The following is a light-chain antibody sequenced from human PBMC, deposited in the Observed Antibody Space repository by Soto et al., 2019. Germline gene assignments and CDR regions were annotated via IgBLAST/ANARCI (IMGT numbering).Light chain of an antibody. CDR3: QKYNSYPLT. CDR2: DAS. V-gene: IGKV1-5*01. Sequence: DLQMTQSPSTLSSSLGDSVTITCRASQSISSWLAWYQQKTGKAPKILIYDASSLESGVPSRLSGSGSGTELNLTISRLQPDDFATYYCQKYNSYPLTCGGGTKVDIK. CDR1: QSISSW. J-gene: IGKJ4*01.